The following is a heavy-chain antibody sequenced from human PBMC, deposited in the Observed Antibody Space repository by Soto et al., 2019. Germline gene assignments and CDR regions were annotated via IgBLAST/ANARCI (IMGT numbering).Heavy chain of an antibody. CDR2: ISGSGGST. CDR1: GFTFSIYS. CDR3: AQEAGESWVRLETYYFDY. V-gene: IGHV3-23*01. D-gene: IGHD3-10*01. J-gene: IGHJ4*02. Sequence: GGSLSLSCAASGFTFSIYSMSWVRQAPGKGLEWVSAISGSGGSTYYADSVKGWFTISRDNSKNTLYLQMNSLRAEDTAVYYCAQEAGESWVRLETYYFDYWGQGTLVTVSS.